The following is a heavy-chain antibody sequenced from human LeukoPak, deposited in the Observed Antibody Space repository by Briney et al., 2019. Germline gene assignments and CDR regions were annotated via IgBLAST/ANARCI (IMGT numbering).Heavy chain of an antibody. CDR1: GFTFSSYG. V-gene: IGHV3-33*01. D-gene: IGHD4-23*01. CDR2: IWYDGSNK. CDR3: ARDPDPVPGGGLHY. Sequence: GGSLRLSCAASGFTFSSYGMHWVRQAPGKGLEWVAVIWYDGSNKYYADSVKGRFTISRDNSKNTLYLQMNSLRAEDTAVCYCARDPDPVPGGGLHYWGQGTLVTVSS. J-gene: IGHJ4*02.